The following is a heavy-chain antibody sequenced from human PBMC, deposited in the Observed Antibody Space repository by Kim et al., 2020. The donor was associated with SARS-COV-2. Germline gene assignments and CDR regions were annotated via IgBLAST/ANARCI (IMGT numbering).Heavy chain of an antibody. CDR2: IIPIFGTA. V-gene: IGHV1-69*13. D-gene: IGHD3-10*01. Sequence: SVKVSCKASGGTFSSYAISWVRQAPGQGLEWMGGIIPIFGTANYAQKFQGRVTITADESTSTAYMELSSLRSEDTAGYYYAGLWFRELFPRYYYVDVGGKGTTVTVSS. CDR1: GGTFSSYA. J-gene: IGHJ6*03. CDR3: AGLWFRELFPRYYYVDV.